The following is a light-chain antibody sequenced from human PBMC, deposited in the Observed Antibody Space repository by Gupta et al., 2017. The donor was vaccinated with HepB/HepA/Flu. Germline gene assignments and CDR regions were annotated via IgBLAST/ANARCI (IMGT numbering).Light chain of an antibody. V-gene: IGKV1-5*03. J-gene: IGKJ1*01. CDR3: QQYDAYPWT. CDR1: QTIKSW. Sequence: DIQMTQSPSPLSASVGDTVTITCRDSQTIKSWLAWYVQKPGKAPQVLIYKASNLETGVPSRFSGSGSGTEFILTISSLQPDDFATYCCQQYDAYPWTFGQGTSIEIK. CDR2: KAS.